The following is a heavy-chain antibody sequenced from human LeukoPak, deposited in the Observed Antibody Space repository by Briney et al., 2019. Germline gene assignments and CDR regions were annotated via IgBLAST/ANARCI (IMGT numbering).Heavy chain of an antibody. D-gene: IGHD6-13*01. J-gene: IGHJ4*02. V-gene: IGHV3-53*04. CDR2: IYSGGST. CDR3: ASGLQVAAAGTIDY. Sequence: GGSLRLSCAASGFTVSSNYMGWVRQAPGKGLEWVSVIYSGGSTYYADSVKGRFTISRHNSKNTLYLQMNSLRAEDTAVYYCASGLQVAAAGTIDYWGQGTLVTVSS. CDR1: GFTVSSNY.